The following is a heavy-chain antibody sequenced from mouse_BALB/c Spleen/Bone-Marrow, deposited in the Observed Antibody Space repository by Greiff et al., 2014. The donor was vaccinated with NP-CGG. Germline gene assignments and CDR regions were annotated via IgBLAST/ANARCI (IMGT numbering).Heavy chain of an antibody. CDR2: ISDGGSYT. CDR1: GFTFSDCY. D-gene: IGHD1-1*01. V-gene: IGHV5-4*02. J-gene: IGHJ2*01. Sequence: EVKLVESGGGLAKPGGSLKLTCAASGFTFSDCYMYWVRQTPEKRLEWVATISDGGSYTYYPDSVKGRFTISRDNAKNNLYLQMSSLKSEDTAIYYCAREGNYGYFDYWGQGTTLTVSS. CDR3: AREGNYGYFDY.